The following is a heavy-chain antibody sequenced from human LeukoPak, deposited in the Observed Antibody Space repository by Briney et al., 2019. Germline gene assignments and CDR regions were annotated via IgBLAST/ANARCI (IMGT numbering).Heavy chain of an antibody. V-gene: IGHV3-30*18. D-gene: IGHD3-16*02. CDR2: ISYVGDNK. J-gene: IGHJ4*02. CDR1: GFSFSSYG. CDR3: AKDIRVWGSYRYPCLDY. Sequence: GGSLRLSCAASGFSFSSYGMHWVRQAPGKGLEWVAVISYVGDNKYYADSVNGRFTISRDNSKNTLSLQMDSLRAEDTAVYYCAKDIRVWGSYRYPCLDYWGQGTLVTVS.